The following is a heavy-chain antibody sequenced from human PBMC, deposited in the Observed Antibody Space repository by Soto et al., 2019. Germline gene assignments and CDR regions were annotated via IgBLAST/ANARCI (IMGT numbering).Heavy chain of an antibody. Sequence: EVYLAQSGAEVKKPGESLKISCKGSGYNFNRYWIGWVRQMPGKGLEWMGAIYPGDSDTRYSPSLQGQVAISADKSSSAAYLQWSSLQASDTATYYCARSLVNGTYEAFDIWCQGTMVTVSS. J-gene: IGHJ3*02. V-gene: IGHV5-51*03. CDR3: ARSLVNGTYEAFDI. CDR2: IYPGDSDT. D-gene: IGHD6-13*01. CDR1: GYNFNRYW.